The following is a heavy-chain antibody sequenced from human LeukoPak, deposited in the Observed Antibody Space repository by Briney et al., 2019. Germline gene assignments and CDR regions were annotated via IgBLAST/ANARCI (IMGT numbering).Heavy chain of an antibody. CDR3: ARDIARDIVPAAKYYFDY. Sequence: PGGSLRLSCAASGFTFGSYSMNWVRQAPGKGLEWVSSISSSSSYIYYADSVKGRFTISRDNAKNSLYLQMNSLRAEDTAVYYCARDIARDIVPAAKYYFDYWGQGTLVTVSS. J-gene: IGHJ4*02. CDR2: ISSSSSYI. D-gene: IGHD2-2*01. CDR1: GFTFGSYS. V-gene: IGHV3-21*01.